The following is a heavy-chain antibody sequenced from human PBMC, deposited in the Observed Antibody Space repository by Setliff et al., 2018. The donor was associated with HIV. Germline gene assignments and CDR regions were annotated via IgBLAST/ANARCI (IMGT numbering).Heavy chain of an antibody. D-gene: IGHD4-17*01. Sequence: LRLSCAVSGFTFEDYGMSWVRQAPGKGLEWVSGINWNGGSTGYVDSVKGRFTISRDNAKNSLYLQMNSLRAEDMALYYCVRDATRLYGDFFDYWGQGTLITVSS. CDR1: GFTFEDYG. J-gene: IGHJ4*02. V-gene: IGHV3-20*04. CDR2: INWNGGST. CDR3: VRDATRLYGDFFDY.